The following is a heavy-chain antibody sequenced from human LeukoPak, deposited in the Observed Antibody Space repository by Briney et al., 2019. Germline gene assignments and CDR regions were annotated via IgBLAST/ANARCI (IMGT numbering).Heavy chain of an antibody. CDR1: RFTFRNYW. J-gene: IGHJ6*02. CDR3: ARDPRIQFRGYYYGLDV. D-gene: IGHD5-18*01. Sequence: GRSLRLSCAAYRFTFRNYWMSWVRQAPGKGLEWVGNIKQDGSQTHYVDSVKGRFTISRDNAKNSLYLQMNSLRAEDTAVYFCARDPRIQFRGYYYGLDVWGQGTTVTVSS. CDR2: IKQDGSQT. V-gene: IGHV3-7*01.